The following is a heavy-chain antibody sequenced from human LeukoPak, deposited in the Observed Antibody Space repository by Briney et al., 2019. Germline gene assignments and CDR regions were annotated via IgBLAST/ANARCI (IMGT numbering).Heavy chain of an antibody. J-gene: IGHJ4*02. D-gene: IGHD7-27*01. CDR2: MNPNSGNT. V-gene: IGHV1-8*03. CDR1: GGTFSSYA. CDR3: NVDSLGP. Sequence: ASVKVSCKASGGTFSSYAINWVRQATGQGLEWMGWMNPNSGNTGYAQKFQGRVTITRNTSISTAYMELSSLRSEDTAVYYCNVDSLGPWGQGTLVTVSS.